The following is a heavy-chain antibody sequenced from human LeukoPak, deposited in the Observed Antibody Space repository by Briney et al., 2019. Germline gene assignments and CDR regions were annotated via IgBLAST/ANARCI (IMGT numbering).Heavy chain of an antibody. J-gene: IGHJ4*02. CDR2: INHSGST. Sequence: SETLSLTWAVYGGSFSGYYWSWIRQPSGKGLEWNGEINHSGSTNYNPSLKSRVTISVDTSKNQFSLKLSSVTAADTAVYYCARDWARGSGWYGNYFDYWGQGTLVTVSS. CDR3: ARDWARGSGWYGNYFDY. CDR1: GGSFSGYY. V-gene: IGHV4-34*01. D-gene: IGHD6-19*01.